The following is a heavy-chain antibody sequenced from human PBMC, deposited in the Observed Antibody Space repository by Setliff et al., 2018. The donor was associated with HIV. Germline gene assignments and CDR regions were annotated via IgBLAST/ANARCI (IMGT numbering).Heavy chain of an antibody. J-gene: IGHJ6*03. CDR2: ISGNGGST. CDR1: GFTFSSYA. V-gene: IGHV3-64D*09. D-gene: IGHD4-17*01. CDR3: VKARVDGDYYYYYYMDV. Sequence: PGGSLRLSCSASGFTFSSYAMHWVRQAPGKGLEYVSAISGNGGSTYYADSVKGRFTISRDNSKNTLYLQMSGLRAEDTAVYYCVKARVDGDYYYYYYMDVWGKGTTVTVSS.